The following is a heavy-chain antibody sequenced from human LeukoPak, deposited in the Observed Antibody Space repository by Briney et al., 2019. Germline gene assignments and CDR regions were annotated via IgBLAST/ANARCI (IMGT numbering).Heavy chain of an antibody. V-gene: IGHV3-23*01. Sequence: PGGSLRLSCAASGFTFSSYWMSWVRQAPGKGLEWVSAISGSGGSTYYADSVKGRFTISRDNSKNTLYLQMNSLRAEDTAVYYCAKWGTDPDVRGVIFFDYWGQGTLVTVSS. D-gene: IGHD3-10*02. J-gene: IGHJ4*02. CDR1: GFTFSSYW. CDR2: ISGSGGST. CDR3: AKWGTDPDVRGVIFFDY.